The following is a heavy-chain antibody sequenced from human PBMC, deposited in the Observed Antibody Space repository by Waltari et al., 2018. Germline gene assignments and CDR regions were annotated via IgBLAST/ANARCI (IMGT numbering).Heavy chain of an antibody. J-gene: IGHJ3*02. CDR2: ISSSSSYI. Sequence: EVQLVESGGGLVKPGGSLRLSCAASGFTFSSYSMNWVRQAPGKGRAWVSSISSSSSYIYYADSVKGRFTISRDNAKNSLYLQMNSLRAEDTAVYYCARDLQDYDILTGYSLGAFDIWGQGTMVTVSS. V-gene: IGHV3-21*01. CDR1: GFTFSSYS. CDR3: ARDLQDYDILTGYSLGAFDI. D-gene: IGHD3-9*01.